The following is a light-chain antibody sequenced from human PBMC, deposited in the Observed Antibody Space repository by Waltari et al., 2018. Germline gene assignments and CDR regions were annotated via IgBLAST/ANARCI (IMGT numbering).Light chain of an antibody. J-gene: IGLJ1*01. V-gene: IGLV2-14*01. CDR3: SSYTSSSTLLYV. Sequence: QSALTQPASVSGSPGQSITLSWTGTSSHVGGYNYAPWYQQHPGKAPKLMIYEVSNRPSGVSNRFSGSKSGNTASLTISGLQAEDEADYYCSSYTSSSTLLYVFGTGTKVTVL. CDR2: EVS. CDR1: SSHVGGYNY.